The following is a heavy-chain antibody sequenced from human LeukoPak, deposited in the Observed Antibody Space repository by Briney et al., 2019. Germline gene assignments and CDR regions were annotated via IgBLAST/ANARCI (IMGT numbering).Heavy chain of an antibody. V-gene: IGHV4-34*01. CDR3: ARGRRSSGWTRWFDP. Sequence: PSETLSLTCAVYGGSFSGYYWSWIRRPPGKGLEWIGEINHSGSTNYNPSLKSRVTISVDTSKNQFSLKLSSVTAADTAVYYCARGRRSSGWTRWFDPWGQGTLVTVSS. CDR1: GGSFSGYY. CDR2: INHSGST. D-gene: IGHD6-19*01. J-gene: IGHJ5*02.